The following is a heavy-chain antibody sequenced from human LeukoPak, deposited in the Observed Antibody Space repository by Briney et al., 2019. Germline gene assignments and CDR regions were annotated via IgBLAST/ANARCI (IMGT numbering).Heavy chain of an antibody. D-gene: IGHD5-18*01. CDR1: DGSINGYY. Sequence: SETLSLTCTVSDGSINGYYWSWIRQSPGKGLESLGYIYYTGSTNYNPSLKSRVTMSVDTSRNQFFLRLSSVTAADTAVYYCARTTEGGYTYDYFYYYYMDVWGKGTTVTISS. CDR2: IYYTGST. CDR3: ARTTEGGYTYDYFYYYYMDV. J-gene: IGHJ6*03. V-gene: IGHV4-59*01.